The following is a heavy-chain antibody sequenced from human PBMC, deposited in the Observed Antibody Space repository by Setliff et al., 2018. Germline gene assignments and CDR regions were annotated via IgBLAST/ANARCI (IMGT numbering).Heavy chain of an antibody. D-gene: IGHD5-12*01. CDR3: AGTPARGTTWLSPFDY. CDR1: GVSFGSGTYY. CDR2: IQSTGNT. V-gene: IGHV4-61*02. J-gene: IGHJ4*02. Sequence: SETVSLTCTVSGVSFGSGTYYWSWIRQPAGKGLEWIGLIQSTGNTNYNPSLQSRVTISIDTSKNQFSLKMTSVTAADTALYYCAGTPARGTTWLSPFDYWGQGTLVTVSS.